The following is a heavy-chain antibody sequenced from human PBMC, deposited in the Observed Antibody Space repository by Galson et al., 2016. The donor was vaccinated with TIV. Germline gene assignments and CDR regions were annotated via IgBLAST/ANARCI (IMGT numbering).Heavy chain of an antibody. Sequence: QSGAEVKKPGESLKISCKTSGYRFTTNWIAWVRQVPGKGLEWMGIIFPGDSEIRYSPSFQGQVTISVDKSFSTAYLQWSYLKTSDSAMYYCASLGDSSGSHLTDAFDIWGQGTLITVSS. D-gene: IGHD3-22*01. CDR3: ASLGDSSGSHLTDAFDI. CDR2: IFPGDSEI. V-gene: IGHV5-51*03. CDR1: GYRFTTNW. J-gene: IGHJ3*02.